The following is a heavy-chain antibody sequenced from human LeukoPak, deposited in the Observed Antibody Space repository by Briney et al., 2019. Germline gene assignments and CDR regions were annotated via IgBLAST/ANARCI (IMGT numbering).Heavy chain of an antibody. V-gene: IGHV3-74*01. CDR3: ARETGYRLFDH. J-gene: IGHJ4*02. CDR1: GLTLSSYW. CDR2: SNSDGSST. Sequence: GGSLRLSCAASGLTLSSYWMACVRQAPGKGLVWVSRSNSDGSSTTYADSVEGRFTISRDNAKNTLYLQMNSLRGEDTAVYFCARETGYRLFDHWGQGTLVTVSS. D-gene: IGHD1-14*01.